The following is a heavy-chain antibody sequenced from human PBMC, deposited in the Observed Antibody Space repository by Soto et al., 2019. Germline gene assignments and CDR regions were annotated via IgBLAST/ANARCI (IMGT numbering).Heavy chain of an antibody. CDR2: IRSQGDGGTA. Sequence: QLVESGGGFVKPGMSLRLTCAASGFTFSDAWMTWVRQAPGKGLERVGLIRSQGDGGTADYAPPVRGRFTISRDDAQNMVYLHMDNLQVEDTAVYYCITAPLRWGRGTLVTVSS. J-gene: IGHJ4*02. CDR3: ITAPLR. V-gene: IGHV3-15*01. CDR1: GFTFSDAW.